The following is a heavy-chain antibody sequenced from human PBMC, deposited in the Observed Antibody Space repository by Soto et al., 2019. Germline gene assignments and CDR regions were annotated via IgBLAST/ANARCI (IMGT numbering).Heavy chain of an antibody. Sequence: GESLKNSCKGSGYSFTSYWFGWVRQTPGKGLEWMGVIFFRDSETKLSPSFQGQVTFSVDKSLNTVYLQWSTLKASDSGVYYCTRGYFDSGHGYDLWGQGTQVTVSS. V-gene: IGHV5-51*01. D-gene: IGHD3-9*01. CDR3: TRGYFDSGHGYDL. CDR1: GYSFTSYW. CDR2: IFFRDSET. J-gene: IGHJ5*02.